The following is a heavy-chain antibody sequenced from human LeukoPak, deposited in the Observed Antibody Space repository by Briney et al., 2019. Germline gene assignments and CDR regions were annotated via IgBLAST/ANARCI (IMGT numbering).Heavy chain of an antibody. V-gene: IGHV3-30*04. Sequence: PGGSLRLSCAASGFTFSSYAMHWVRQAPGRGLEWVAVISYDGSNKYYADSVKGRFTISRDNSKNTLYLQMNSLRAQDTAVYYCARDGGSGYSGYDSTTLDYWGQGTLVTVSS. CDR3: ARDGGSGYSGYDSTTLDY. CDR1: GFTFSSYA. CDR2: ISYDGSNK. D-gene: IGHD5-12*01. J-gene: IGHJ4*02.